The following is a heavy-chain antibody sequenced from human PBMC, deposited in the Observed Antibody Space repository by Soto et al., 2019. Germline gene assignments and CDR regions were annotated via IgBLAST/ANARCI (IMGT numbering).Heavy chain of an antibody. D-gene: IGHD2-2*01. CDR3: ASSRPEYQLLYFEH. CDR1: GGSISSYY. J-gene: IGHJ4*02. Sequence: PSETLSLTCTVSGGSISSYYWSWIRQPPGKGLEWIGYIYYSGSTNYNPSLKSRVTISVDTSKNQFSLKLSSVTAADTAVYYCASSRPEYQLLYFEHWGQGTLVTVSS. CDR2: IYYSGST. V-gene: IGHV4-59*01.